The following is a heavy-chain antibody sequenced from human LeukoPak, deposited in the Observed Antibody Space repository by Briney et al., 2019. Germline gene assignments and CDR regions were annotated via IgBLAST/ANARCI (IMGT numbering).Heavy chain of an antibody. V-gene: IGHV3-7*03. CDR3: ARSSYSSSSSV. CDR2: INSDGSEG. CDR1: GFTFSGFW. J-gene: IGHJ3*01. Sequence: PGGSLRLSCAVSGFTFSGFWTGWSRQAPGKGLEWVASINSDGSEGYYADVVKGRFTISRDNAKNSLYLQINSLRAEDTAVYYCARSSYSSSSSVWGQGTMVTVSS. D-gene: IGHD6-6*01.